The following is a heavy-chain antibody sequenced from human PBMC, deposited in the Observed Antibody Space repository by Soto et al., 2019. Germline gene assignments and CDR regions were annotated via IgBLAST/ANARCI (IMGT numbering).Heavy chain of an antibody. V-gene: IGHV3-23*01. Sequence: EVQLLESGGGLVQPGGSLRLSCAASGFTFSSYAMSWVRQAPGKGLEWVSAISGSGCSTYYADSVKGRFTISRDNSKNTLYLQMNSLRAEDTAVYYCAKGASMITFGGVIVPYFDYWGQGTLVTVSS. D-gene: IGHD3-16*02. J-gene: IGHJ4*02. CDR3: AKGASMITFGGVIVPYFDY. CDR2: ISGSGCST. CDR1: GFTFSSYA.